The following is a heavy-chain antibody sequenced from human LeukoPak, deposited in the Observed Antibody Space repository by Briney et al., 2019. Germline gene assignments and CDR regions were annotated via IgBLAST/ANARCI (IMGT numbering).Heavy chain of an antibody. Sequence: PGGSLRLSCVASGFNFSAYTMNWVRQAPGKGLEWVSSITAGSTYMPYADSVRGRFTISRDNTKNSLYLQMNSLRAEDTAVYYCARAPDQFSSGGWYESLYFFDYWGQGSQVTVSS. CDR2: ITAGSTYM. CDR1: GFNFSAYT. CDR3: ARAPDQFSSGGWYESLYFFDY. V-gene: IGHV3-21*01. D-gene: IGHD6-19*01. J-gene: IGHJ4*02.